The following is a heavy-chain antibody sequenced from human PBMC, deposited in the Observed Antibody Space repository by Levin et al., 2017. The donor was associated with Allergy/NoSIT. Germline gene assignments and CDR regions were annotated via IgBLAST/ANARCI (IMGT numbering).Heavy chain of an antibody. Sequence: GGSLRLSCAASGFTFSSYGMHWVRQAPGKGLEWVAVISYDGSNKYYADSVKGRFTISRDNSKNTLYLQMNSLRAEDTAVYYCARIEVGDNFDYWGQGTLVTVSS. J-gene: IGHJ4*02. CDR1: GFTFSSYG. V-gene: IGHV3-30*03. CDR2: ISYDGSNK. D-gene: IGHD3-16*01. CDR3: ARIEVGDNFDY.